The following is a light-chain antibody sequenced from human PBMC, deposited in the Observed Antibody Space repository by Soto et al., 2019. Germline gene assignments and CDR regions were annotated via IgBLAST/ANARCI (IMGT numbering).Light chain of an antibody. V-gene: IGKV3-15*01. CDR3: QQHERWAPLT. J-gene: IGKJ4*01. Sequence: VLTQAPDTLCLSPWERATLSCRASQSVSTSFLACYQQKSGQPPTLIIYGASTRATGIPARFSGSGSGTEFTLTINDLQSEDFAVYYVQQHERWAPLTFGGGTKVDIK. CDR1: QSVSTS. CDR2: GAS.